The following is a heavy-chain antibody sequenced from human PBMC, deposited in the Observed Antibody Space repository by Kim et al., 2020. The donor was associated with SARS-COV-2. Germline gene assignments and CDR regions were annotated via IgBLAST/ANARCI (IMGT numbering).Heavy chain of an antibody. V-gene: IGHV6-1*01. Sequence: SQTLSLTCAISGDSVSSDRAGWNWIRQSPSRGLEWLGRTYYRSKWYNDYAVSVKSRITINADTSKNQFSLHLKSVTPEDTAVYYCARDLGSSWNVNYYAMDVWGQGTTVTVSS. CDR2: TYYRSKWYN. D-gene: IGHD6-13*01. CDR3: ARDLGSSWNVNYYAMDV. J-gene: IGHJ6*02. CDR1: GDSVSSDRAG.